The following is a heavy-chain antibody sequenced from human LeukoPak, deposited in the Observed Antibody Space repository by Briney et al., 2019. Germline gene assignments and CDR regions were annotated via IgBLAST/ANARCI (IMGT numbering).Heavy chain of an antibody. CDR1: GFTFSTYA. J-gene: IGHJ5*02. CDR2: ISGGGAT. D-gene: IGHD6-6*01. Sequence: GGSLRLSCAASGFTFSTYAMTWVRQAPGKGLDWVSAISGGGATYYADSVKARFTISRDNSKNPLYLQMNSLRADDTAVYYCARVGKAARSEWFDPWGQGTLVTVSS. CDR3: ARVGKAARSEWFDP. V-gene: IGHV3-23*01.